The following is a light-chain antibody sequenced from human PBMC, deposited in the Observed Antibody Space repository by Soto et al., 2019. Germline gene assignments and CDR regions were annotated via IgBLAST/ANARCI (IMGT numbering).Light chain of an antibody. Sequence: DIQMTQSPSTLSASVGDRVTITCRASQSISSWLAWYQQKPGKAPNLLIYKTSSLESGVPSRFSGSGSGTEFTLTVNSLQPDDFATYYGQQYDSYPRTFGGGTKVEIK. CDR2: KTS. CDR3: QQYDSYPRT. V-gene: IGKV1-5*03. J-gene: IGKJ4*01. CDR1: QSISSW.